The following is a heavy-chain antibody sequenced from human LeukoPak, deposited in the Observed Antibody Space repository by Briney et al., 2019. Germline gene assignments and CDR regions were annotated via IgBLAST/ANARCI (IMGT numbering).Heavy chain of an antibody. V-gene: IGHV4-61*02. CDR1: GGSISSGSYY. D-gene: IGHD1-7*01. J-gene: IGHJ5*02. Sequence: SQTLSLTCTGSGGSISSGSYYWSWIRQPAGKGLEWIGRIYTSGSTNYNPSLKSRVTISVDTSKNQFSLKLSSVTAADTAVYYCARDQNWNYVGWFDPWGQGTLVTVSS. CDR2: IYTSGST. CDR3: ARDQNWNYVGWFDP.